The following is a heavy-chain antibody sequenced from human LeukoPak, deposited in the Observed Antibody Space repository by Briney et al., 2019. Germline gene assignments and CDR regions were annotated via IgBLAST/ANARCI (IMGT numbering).Heavy chain of an antibody. CDR2: IFSTGST. V-gene: IGHV4-4*07. Sequence: PSETLSLICTVSGGSISSYYWSWIRQPAGKGLEWIGRIFSTGSTNYNPSLKSRVTMSVDTSKNQFSLRLSSVTAADTAVYYCARGWNYEGDCWGQGTLVTVSS. CDR1: GGSISSYY. D-gene: IGHD1-7*01. J-gene: IGHJ4*02. CDR3: ARGWNYEGDC.